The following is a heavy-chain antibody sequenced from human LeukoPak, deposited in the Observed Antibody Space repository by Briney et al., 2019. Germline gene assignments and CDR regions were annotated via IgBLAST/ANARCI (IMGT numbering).Heavy chain of an antibody. V-gene: IGHV3-74*01. D-gene: IGHD3-3*01. CDR1: GFTFSRYW. CDR3: ARAPSEVGGYYPEYFRH. J-gene: IGHJ1*01. Sequence: GGSLRLSCEASGFTFSRYWMHWVRQAPGKGLVWVSRIKGDGKTNYADSVNGRFTISRDNAKNTVSLQMNSLRADDTGVYYCARAPSEVGGYYPEYFRHWGQGTLVTVSS. CDR2: IKGDGKT.